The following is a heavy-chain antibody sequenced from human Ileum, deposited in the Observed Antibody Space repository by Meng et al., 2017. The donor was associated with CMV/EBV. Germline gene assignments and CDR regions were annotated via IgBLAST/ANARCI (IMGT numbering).Heavy chain of an antibody. CDR1: AFTFRNYA. D-gene: IGHD1-1*01. Sequence: GGSLRLSCVASAFTFRNYAMSWVRQAPGKGLEWVSSIGRSDGATHYAESVKGRFTISRDNSKNTLYLKMNRLRADDTAVYYCAKDSESFNDIWDPFDMWGQGTMVTVSS. CDR3: AKDSESFNDIWDPFDM. CDR2: IGRSDGAT. V-gene: IGHV3-23*01. J-gene: IGHJ3*02.